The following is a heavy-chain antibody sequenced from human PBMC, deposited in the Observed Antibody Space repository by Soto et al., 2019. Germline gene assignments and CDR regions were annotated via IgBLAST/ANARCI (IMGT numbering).Heavy chain of an antibody. D-gene: IGHD3-22*01. Sequence: EVQLVETGGGLIQPGGSLRLSCAASGFTVSSNYMSWVRQAPGKGLEWVSVIYSGGRTYYADSVKGRFTISRDNSKNTLYLQMNSLRAEDTAVYYCARDRKDYYDSSGYYYHWFDPWGQGTLVTVSS. CDR2: IYSGGRT. CDR3: ARDRKDYYDSSGYYYHWFDP. CDR1: GFTVSSNY. J-gene: IGHJ5*02. V-gene: IGHV3-53*02.